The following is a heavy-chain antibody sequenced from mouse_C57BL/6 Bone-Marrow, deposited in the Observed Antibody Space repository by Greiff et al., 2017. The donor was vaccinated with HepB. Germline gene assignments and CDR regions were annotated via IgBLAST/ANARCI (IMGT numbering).Heavy chain of an antibody. CDR3: AVYYGNSFAY. Sequence: VQLQQSGAELVKPGASVKLSCKASGYTFTSYWMHWVKQRPGQGLEWIGMIHPNSGSTNYNEKFKSKATLTVDKSSSTAYMQLSSLTSEDSAVYYCAVYYGNSFAYWGQGTLVTVSA. J-gene: IGHJ3*01. CDR2: IHPNSGST. D-gene: IGHD2-1*01. V-gene: IGHV1-64*01. CDR1: GYTFTSYW.